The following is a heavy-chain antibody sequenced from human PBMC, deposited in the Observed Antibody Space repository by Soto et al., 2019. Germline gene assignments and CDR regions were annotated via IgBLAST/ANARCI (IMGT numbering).Heavy chain of an antibody. V-gene: IGHV3-9*01. Sequence: EVQLVESGGGLAQPGWSRRLSCAASGFNFDDHAMHWVRQTPGKGLEWVSGISWNSVTINYADSIKGRFTISRDNAKRTLYLQMNNLRPADTAMYFGVRSSGSQPRAGWFDPWGQGTLVTVS. J-gene: IGHJ5*02. CDR1: GFNFDDHA. D-gene: IGHD1-26*01. CDR3: VRSSGSQPRAGWFDP. CDR2: ISWNSVTI.